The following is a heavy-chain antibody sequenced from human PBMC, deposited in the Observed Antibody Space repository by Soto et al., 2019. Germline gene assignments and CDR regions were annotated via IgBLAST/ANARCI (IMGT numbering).Heavy chain of an antibody. CDR2: ISSSSSTI. V-gene: IGHV3-48*02. CDR3: ARDGDDENCSGGSCYFDY. J-gene: IGHJ4*02. Sequence: GSLRLSCAASGFTFSSYSMNWVRQAPGKGLEWVSYISSSSSTIYYADSVKGRFTISRDNAKNSLYLQMNSLRDEDTAVYYCARDGDDENCSGGSCYFDYWGQGTLVTVSS. CDR1: GFTFSSYS. D-gene: IGHD2-15*01.